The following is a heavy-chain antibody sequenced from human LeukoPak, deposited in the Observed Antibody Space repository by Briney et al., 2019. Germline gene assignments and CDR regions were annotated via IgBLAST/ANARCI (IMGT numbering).Heavy chain of an antibody. CDR2: IYYSGST. CDR3: ARDGDDYGDYVFDY. Sequence: SETLSLXCTVSGGSISSYFWSWIRQPPGKGLEWIGYIYYSGSTNYNPSLKSRVTISVDTSKNQFSLKLSSVTAADTAVYYCARDGDDYGDYVFDYWGQGILVTVSS. J-gene: IGHJ4*02. V-gene: IGHV4-59*01. CDR1: GGSISSYF. D-gene: IGHD4-17*01.